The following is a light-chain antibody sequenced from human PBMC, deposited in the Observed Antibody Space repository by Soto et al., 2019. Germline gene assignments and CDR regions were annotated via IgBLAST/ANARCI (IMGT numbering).Light chain of an antibody. V-gene: IGKV2-30*01. Sequence: DVVMSQSPLSLPVTLGQPPSISCRSGQTLVYSYGNTNLSWFQQRPGQSPRRLIHKLSNRYSGVPDRFSGRGCGIHLTQKLRWVTAHDVATYYCMPATPWPHTFGQGTK. CDR3: MPATPWPHT. CDR1: QTLVYSYGNTN. J-gene: IGKJ2*01. CDR2: KLS.